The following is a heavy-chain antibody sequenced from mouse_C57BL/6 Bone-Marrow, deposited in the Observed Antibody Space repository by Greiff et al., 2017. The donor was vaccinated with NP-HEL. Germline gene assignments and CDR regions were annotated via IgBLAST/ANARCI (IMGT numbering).Heavy chain of an antibody. V-gene: IGHV1-72*01. D-gene: IGHD1-1*01. CDR2: IDPNSGGT. CDR1: GYTFTSYW. Sequence: VQLQQPGAELVKPGASVKLSCKASGYTFTSYWMHWVKQRPGRGLAWIGRIDPNSGGTKYNEKFKSKATLTVDKSSSTAYMQLSSLTSEDSAVYYCARRVITTVVARDWYFDDWGTGTTVTVSS. J-gene: IGHJ1*03. CDR3: ARRVITTVVARDWYFDD.